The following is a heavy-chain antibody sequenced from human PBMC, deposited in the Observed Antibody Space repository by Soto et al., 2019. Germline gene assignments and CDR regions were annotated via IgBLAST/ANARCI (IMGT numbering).Heavy chain of an antibody. V-gene: IGHV3-23*01. CDR2: VSGGGAST. Sequence: GGSLRLSCAANGFSFAGYALTWVRQAPGKGLEWLSAVSGGGASTYYADSVRGRFSISRDVSGNMIYLQLNRLTAGDTATYYCAKTQTFNGYYGGFDAWGQGTRVTVSS. J-gene: IGHJ4*02. D-gene: IGHD3-3*01. CDR3: AKTQTFNGYYGGFDA. CDR1: GFSFAGYA.